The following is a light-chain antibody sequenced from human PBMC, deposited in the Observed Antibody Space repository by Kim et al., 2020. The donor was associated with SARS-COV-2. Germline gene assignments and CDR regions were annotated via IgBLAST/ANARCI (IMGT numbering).Light chain of an antibody. J-gene: IGKJ1*01. CDR1: QSVTSNY. V-gene: IGKV3-20*01. Sequence: EIVLTQSPGTLSLSPGERAILSCRASQSVTSNYLAWYQQKPGQTPRLLIYGASTRATGIPERFSGSGSGTEFTLTINRLEPGDFAVYFCQQYGRSWTFGQGTKVDIK. CDR3: QQYGRSWT. CDR2: GAS.